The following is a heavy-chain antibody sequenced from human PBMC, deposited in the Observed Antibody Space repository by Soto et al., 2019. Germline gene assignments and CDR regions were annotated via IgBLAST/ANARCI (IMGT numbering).Heavy chain of an antibody. V-gene: IGHV4-39*01. J-gene: IGHJ4*02. CDR3: ARQGYGDNAFDY. Sequence: QLQLQESGPGLVKPSETLSLTCTVSGGSISRSSYYWGWIRQPPGKGLEWIGSIYYSGSTYYNPSLKSRVTISVDTSKNQVSLKLSSVTAADTAVYYCARQGYGDNAFDYWGQGTLVTVSS. CDR2: IYYSGST. D-gene: IGHD4-17*01. CDR1: GGSISRSSYY.